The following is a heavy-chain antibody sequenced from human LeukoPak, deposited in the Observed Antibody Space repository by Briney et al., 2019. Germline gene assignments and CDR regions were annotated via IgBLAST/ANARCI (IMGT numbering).Heavy chain of an antibody. CDR3: ARHRKYCSGGSCYGIWFDP. D-gene: IGHD2-15*01. J-gene: IGHJ5*02. CDR2: IYPGDSDT. Sequence: GESLKISCKGSGYSFTSYWIGWVRQMPGKGLGWMGIIYPGDSDTRYSPSFQGQVTIPADKSISTAYLQWSSLKASDTAMYYCARHRKYCSGGSCYGIWFDPWGQGTLVTVSS. CDR1: GYSFTSYW. V-gene: IGHV5-51*01.